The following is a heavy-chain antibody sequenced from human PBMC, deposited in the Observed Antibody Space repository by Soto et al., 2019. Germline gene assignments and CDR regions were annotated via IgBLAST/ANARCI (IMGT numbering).Heavy chain of an antibody. CDR2: LSGSGATT. CDR1: GFAFSSYA. J-gene: IGHJ6*02. D-gene: IGHD2-2*01. CDR3: ATPPESSSTFYYYGLDV. V-gene: IGHV3-23*01. Sequence: VQLLESGGGLVQPGGSLRLSCAASGFAFSSYAMTWVRQAPGKGLEWVSALSGSGATTYYADSVKGRFTISRDNSKNTLSLAMNRLRAEDTGVYYCATPPESSSTFYYYGLDVWGQGTTVTVSS.